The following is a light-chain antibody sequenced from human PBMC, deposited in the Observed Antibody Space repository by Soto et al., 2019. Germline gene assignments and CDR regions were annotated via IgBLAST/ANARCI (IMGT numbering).Light chain of an antibody. V-gene: IGKV3-15*01. Sequence: EIVMTQSPATLSVSPGERATLSCRASQSVKHNLAWYQQKPGQAPRLLIYGASTRATGIPARFSGSGSETEFTLTISSLQSEDFAVYYCQQYSNWPLIYTFGQGTKLEIK. CDR3: QQYSNWPLIYT. J-gene: IGKJ2*01. CDR2: GAS. CDR1: QSVKHN.